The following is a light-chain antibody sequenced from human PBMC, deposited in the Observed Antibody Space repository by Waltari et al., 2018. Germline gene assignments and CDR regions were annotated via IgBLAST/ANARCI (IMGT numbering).Light chain of an antibody. CDR3: QQFTSWSPAT. CDR1: QSISNN. J-gene: IGKJ4*01. V-gene: IGKV3-15*01. CDR2: YAS. Sequence: DIVMTQSPATLSVSPGEGATLSCRASQSISNNLAWYQQKPGQAPRLLIYYASTRASGVPARFSGGGSGTYFTLTISSLQSEDFAVYYCQQFTSWSPATFGGGTKVEMK.